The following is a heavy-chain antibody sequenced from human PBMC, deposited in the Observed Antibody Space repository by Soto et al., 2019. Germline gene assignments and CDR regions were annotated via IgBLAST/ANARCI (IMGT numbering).Heavy chain of an antibody. Sequence: QVQLQESGPGLVKPSQTLSLTCTVSGGSISNVGYFWSWIRQPPGKGLEWIGFIYHTGTTYYNSSLRSRVSISIDTSKSQFSLKLNSVTAADTAVYYCARVMAAMQNWLDLWGQGTLVTVSP. D-gene: IGHD2-2*01. CDR3: ARVMAAMQNWLDL. CDR2: IYHTGTT. CDR1: GGSISNVGYF. V-gene: IGHV4-30-4*01. J-gene: IGHJ5*02.